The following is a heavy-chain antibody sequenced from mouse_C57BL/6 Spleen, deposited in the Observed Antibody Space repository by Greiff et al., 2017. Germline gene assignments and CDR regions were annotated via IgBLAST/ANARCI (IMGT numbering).Heavy chain of an antibody. CDR1: GYAFSSSW. CDR3: ARGYGSRMDY. Sequence: VKLMESGPELVKPGASVKISCKASGYAFSSSWMNWVKQRPGKGLEWIGRIYPGDGDTNYNGKFKGKATLTADKSSSTAYMQLSSLTSEDSAVYCCARGYGSRMDYWGQGTSVTVSS. CDR2: IYPGDGDT. D-gene: IGHD1-1*01. J-gene: IGHJ4*01. V-gene: IGHV1-82*01.